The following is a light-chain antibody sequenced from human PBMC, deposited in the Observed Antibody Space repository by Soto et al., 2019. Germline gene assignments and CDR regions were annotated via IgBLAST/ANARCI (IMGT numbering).Light chain of an antibody. CDR2: AAS. CDR3: LQDHTYPWT. Sequence: IQMTQSPSSLSVSVPDRVTITCRASQDIGNDLGWYQQRPGEAPELLLYAASTLRSGVPSRFSGSGSGTQFALTINNLQPEDSATYFCLQDHTYPWTFGQGTKVEI. CDR1: QDIGND. V-gene: IGKV1-6*02. J-gene: IGKJ1*01.